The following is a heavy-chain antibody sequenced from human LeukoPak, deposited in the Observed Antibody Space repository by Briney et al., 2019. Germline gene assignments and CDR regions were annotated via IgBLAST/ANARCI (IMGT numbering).Heavy chain of an antibody. CDR2: ISYDGSNK. CDR1: GFTFSSYG. D-gene: IGHD2-2*01. V-gene: IGHV3-30*18. Sequence: PGRSLRLSCAASGFTFSSYGMHWVRQAPGKGLEWVAVISYDGSNKYYADSVKGRFTISRDNSKNTLYLQMNSLRAEDTAVYYCAKAPWGYQLPNNWGQGTLVTVSS. CDR3: AKAPWGYQLPNN. J-gene: IGHJ4*02.